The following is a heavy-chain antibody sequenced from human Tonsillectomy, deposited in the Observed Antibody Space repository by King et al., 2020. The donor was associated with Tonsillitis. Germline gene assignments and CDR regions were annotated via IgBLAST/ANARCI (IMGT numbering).Heavy chain of an antibody. CDR3: TTHPDYGDYDYYYYGMDV. Sequence: VQLVESGGGLVKPGGSLRLSCAASGFTFSNAWMSWVRQAPGKGLEWVGRIKSKTDGGTTDYAAPVKGRCTISRDDSKNTRYLQMNSLKTEDTAVYYCTTHPDYGDYDYYYYGMDVWGQGTTVTVSS. CDR1: GFTFSNAW. D-gene: IGHD4-17*01. J-gene: IGHJ6*02. V-gene: IGHV3-15*01. CDR2: IKSKTDGGTT.